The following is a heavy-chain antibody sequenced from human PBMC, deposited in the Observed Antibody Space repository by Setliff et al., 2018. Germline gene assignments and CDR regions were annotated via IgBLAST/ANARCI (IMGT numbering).Heavy chain of an antibody. V-gene: IGHV3-33*03. CDR1: GFTFDSYG. CDR3: ARTCSGSGCYAGLES. D-gene: IGHD2-15*01. CDR2: IWYDGSDQ. J-gene: IGHJ4*02. Sequence: GGSLRLSCAASGFTFDSYGMHWVRQAPGKGLEWVAVIWYDGSDQAYADSVKGRFTISRDNAKNSLYLQMNSLRADDTAVYYCARTCSGSGCYAGLESWGQGTPVTVSS.